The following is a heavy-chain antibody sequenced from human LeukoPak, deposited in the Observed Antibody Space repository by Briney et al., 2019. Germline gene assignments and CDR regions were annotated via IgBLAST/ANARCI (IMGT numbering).Heavy chain of an antibody. V-gene: IGHV3-23*01. CDR2: ILDSGYST. CDR1: GFTFSSYA. D-gene: IGHD3-16*01. CDR3: AKLGGHPLHNYYVGV. Sequence: GGSLRLSCAASGFTFSSYAMSWVRQAPGKGLEWVSGILDSGYSTYYANSVKGRFAISRDNSNNTLYLQMNSLRAEDTAVYYCAKLGGHPLHNYYVGVWGKGTTVAVSS. J-gene: IGHJ6*03.